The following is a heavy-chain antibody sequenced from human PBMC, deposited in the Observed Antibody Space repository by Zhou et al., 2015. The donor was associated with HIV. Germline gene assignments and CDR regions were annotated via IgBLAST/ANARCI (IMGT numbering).Heavy chain of an antibody. CDR3: AKDARARDYSTRGDFDY. V-gene: IGHV3-30*18. D-gene: IGHD4-11*01. CDR1: GFTLRSFG. CDR2: IAYDGSHE. J-gene: IGHJ4*02. Sequence: QVQLVESGGGVVQPGRSLRLSCAASGFTLRSFGMHWVRQAPGKGLEWVAVIAYDGSHEYYGDSVKGRFTVSRDNSKKMVYLRMDRLRGEDTAMYYCAKDARARDYSTRGDFDYWGQGTLVTVSS.